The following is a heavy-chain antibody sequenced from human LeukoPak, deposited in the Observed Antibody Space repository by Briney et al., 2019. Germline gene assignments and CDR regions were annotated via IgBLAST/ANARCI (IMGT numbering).Heavy chain of an antibody. V-gene: IGHV6-1*01. CDR1: GDSVSSNSAA. CDR2: TYYRSKWST. D-gene: IGHD3-10*01. J-gene: IGHJ4*02. CDR3: ARACGGDGFEY. Sequence: SQTLSLTCDISGDSVSSNSAAWHWVRQSPSRGLEWLGRTYYRSKWSTDYAVSVKSRITISADTSKNQFSLHLNSVNPEHTAVYYCARACGGDGFEYWGQGTLVTVSS.